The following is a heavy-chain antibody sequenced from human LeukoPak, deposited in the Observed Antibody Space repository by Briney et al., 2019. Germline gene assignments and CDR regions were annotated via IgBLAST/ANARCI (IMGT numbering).Heavy chain of an antibody. CDR2: ISGSGGST. V-gene: IGHV3-23*01. CDR1: GFTFSSCG. CDR3: AKGCNIAAAGPHQGY. D-gene: IGHD6-13*01. J-gene: IGHJ4*02. Sequence: PGGSLRLSCAASGFTFSSCGMSWVRQAPGKGLEWVSAISGSGGSTYYADSVKGRFTISRDNSKNTLYLQMNSLRAEDTAVYYCAKGCNIAAAGPHQGYWGQGTLVTVSS.